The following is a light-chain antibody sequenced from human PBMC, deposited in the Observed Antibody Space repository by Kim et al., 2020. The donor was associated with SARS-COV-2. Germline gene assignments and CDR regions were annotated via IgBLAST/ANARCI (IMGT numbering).Light chain of an antibody. CDR2: YDS. Sequence: YELTQPPSVSVAPGRTARITCGGNNIGSKSVHWYQQKPGQAPVLVIYYDSDRPSGIPERFSGSNSGNTATLTISRGEAGDEADYYCQVWDSSSDPLFGGGTQLTVL. CDR3: QVWDSSSDPL. V-gene: IGLV3-21*04. CDR1: NIGSKS. J-gene: IGLJ2*01.